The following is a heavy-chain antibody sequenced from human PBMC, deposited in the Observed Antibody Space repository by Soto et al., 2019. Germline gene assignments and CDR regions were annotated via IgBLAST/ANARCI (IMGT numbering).Heavy chain of an antibody. V-gene: IGHV1-18*01. CDR3: ARSGSYYPARNWFGP. Sequence: QVQLVQSGAEMKNPGASVKVSCKASGYTFTSYGISWVRQAPGQGLEWMGWISGFNDDTNHAQKLQGRVTMTKDTSTSTAYTERRSLKSDDTAVYYCARSGSYYPARNWFGPWGQGTLVTVSS. J-gene: IGHJ5*02. CDR1: GYTFTSYG. CDR2: ISGFNDDT. D-gene: IGHD3-10*01.